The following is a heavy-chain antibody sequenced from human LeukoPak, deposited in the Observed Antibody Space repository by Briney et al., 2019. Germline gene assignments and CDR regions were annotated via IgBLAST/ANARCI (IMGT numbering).Heavy chain of an antibody. V-gene: IGHV4-38-2*02. Sequence: SETLSLTCTVSGYSISSGYYWGWIRQPPGKGLEWIGSIYHSGSTYYNPSLKSRVTISVDTSKNQFSLKLSSVTAADTAVYYCARGYSSSWYLNRFDPWGQGTLVTVSS. CDR2: IYHSGST. CDR3: ARGYSSSWYLNRFDP. D-gene: IGHD6-13*01. CDR1: GYSISSGYY. J-gene: IGHJ5*02.